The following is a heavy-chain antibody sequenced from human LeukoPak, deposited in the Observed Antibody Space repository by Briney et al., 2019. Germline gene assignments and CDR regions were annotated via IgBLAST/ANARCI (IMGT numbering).Heavy chain of an antibody. CDR1: GFTFNNFD. J-gene: IGHJ4*02. Sequence: GSLRLSCAASGFTFNNFDMSWVRQAPGKGLEWVSTISSSGGTTFYADSVKGRFTISRDNSKNTLYLHMNSLRAEDTAVYYCANWLRWYGGRYFDYWGQGTLVTVSS. V-gene: IGHV3-23*01. CDR3: ANWLRWYGGRYFDY. D-gene: IGHD4-23*01. CDR2: ISSSGGTT.